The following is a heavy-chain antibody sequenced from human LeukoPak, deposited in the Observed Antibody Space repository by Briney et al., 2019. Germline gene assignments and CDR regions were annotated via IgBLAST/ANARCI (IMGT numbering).Heavy chain of an antibody. CDR1: GFTFDDYA. CDR3: AKSSSAAAGSAWFDP. D-gene: IGHD6-13*01. J-gene: IGHJ5*02. CDR2: ISWNSGSI. Sequence: PGRSLRLSCAASGFTFDDYAMHWVRQAPGKGLEWVSGISWNSGSIGYADSVKGRFTISRDNAKNSLYLQTNSLRAEDMALYYCAKSSSAAAGSAWFDPWGQGTLVTVSS. V-gene: IGHV3-9*03.